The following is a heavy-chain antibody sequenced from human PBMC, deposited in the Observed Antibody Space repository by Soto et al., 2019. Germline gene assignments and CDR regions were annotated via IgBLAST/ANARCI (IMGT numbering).Heavy chain of an antibody. CDR1: GFTFSSYS. CDR3: ARDRNTAMVGALYYYYYGMDV. D-gene: IGHD5-18*01. Sequence: GGSLRLSCAASGFTFSSYSMNWVRQAPGKGLEWVSSISSSSSYIYYADSVKGRFTISRDNAKNSLYLQMNSLRAEDTAVYYCARDRNTAMVGALYYYYYGMDVWGQGTTVTVSS. J-gene: IGHJ6*02. CDR2: ISSSSSYI. V-gene: IGHV3-21*01.